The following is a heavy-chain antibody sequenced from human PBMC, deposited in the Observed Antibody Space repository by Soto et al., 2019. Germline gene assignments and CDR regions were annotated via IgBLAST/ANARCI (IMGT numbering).Heavy chain of an antibody. CDR3: AAMKQRLVLRPEN. Sequence: SETLSLTCSVSGGFSANVYYTWIRQPPGKGLEWIGHLFYSGNPKYNPSLEGRVSISADTSKNQFSLSLNSVTAADAAVYYCAAMKQRLVLRPENWGLGTLVTAPQ. D-gene: IGHD6-13*01. CDR1: GGFSANVY. CDR2: LFYSGNP. J-gene: IGHJ4*02. V-gene: IGHV4-59*01.